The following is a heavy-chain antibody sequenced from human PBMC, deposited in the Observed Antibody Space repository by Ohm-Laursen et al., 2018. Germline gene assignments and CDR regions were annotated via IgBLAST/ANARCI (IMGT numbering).Heavy chain of an antibody. D-gene: IGHD3-16*01. CDR2: ISGSGGST. V-gene: IGHV3-23*01. CDR3: AKFTIPKEIMGAASYFDY. CDR1: GFTFSSYA. Sequence: SLRLSCAASGFTFSSYAMSWVRQAPGKGLEWVSAISGSGGSTYYADSVKGRFTISRDNSKNTLYLQMNSLRAEDTAVYYCAKFTIPKEIMGAASYFDYWGQGTLVTVSS. J-gene: IGHJ4*02.